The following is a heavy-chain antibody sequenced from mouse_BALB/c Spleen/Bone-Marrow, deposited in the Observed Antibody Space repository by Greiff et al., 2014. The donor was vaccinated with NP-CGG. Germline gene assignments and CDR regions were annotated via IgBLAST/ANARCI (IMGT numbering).Heavy chain of an antibody. V-gene: IGHV14-3*02. CDR1: GFNIKDTF. J-gene: IGHJ4*01. CDR3: ASSGNYEGGAMNY. D-gene: IGHD2-1*01. CDR2: IDPANGIT. Sequence: EVQLQQSGAELVKPGASVKLSCTASGFNIKDTFMHWMKQRPEQGLEWNGRIDPANGITKYDPKFQGKATITTDTSPNTAYLQLSSLTSEDTAVYDCASSGNYEGGAMNYWGQGTSVTVSS.